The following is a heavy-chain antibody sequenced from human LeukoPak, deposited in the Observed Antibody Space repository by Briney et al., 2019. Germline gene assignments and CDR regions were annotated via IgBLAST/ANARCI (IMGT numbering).Heavy chain of an antibody. D-gene: IGHD1-26*01. J-gene: IGHJ5*02. CDR2: INPSGSST. CDR1: GYSFTSHY. Sequence: ASGKVSCKASGYSFTSHYIHWGRQAPGQGREGWGRINPSGSSTLYSQKFQGRVTMTRDMSTTTDHIELSSLRSEDTAVYYCARDNSVGDVAWWFDPWGQGTLVTVSS. V-gene: IGHV1-46*01. CDR3: ARDNSVGDVAWWFDP.